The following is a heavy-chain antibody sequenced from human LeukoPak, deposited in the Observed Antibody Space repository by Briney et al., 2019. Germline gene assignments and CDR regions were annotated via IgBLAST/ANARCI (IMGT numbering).Heavy chain of an antibody. J-gene: IGHJ4*02. V-gene: IGHV3-23*01. CDR3: AKTASPSTFGGVIVISPFDY. Sequence: GGSLRLSCAASGFTFSSYAMSWVRQAPGKGLEWVSAISGSGGSTYYADSVKGRFTISRDNSKNTLYLQMNSLRAEDTAVYYCAKTASPSTFGGVIVISPFDYWGQGTLVTVPS. CDR2: ISGSGGST. D-gene: IGHD3-16*02. CDR1: GFTFSSYA.